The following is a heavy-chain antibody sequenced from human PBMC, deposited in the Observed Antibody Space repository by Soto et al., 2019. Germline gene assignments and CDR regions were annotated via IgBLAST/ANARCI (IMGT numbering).Heavy chain of an antibody. J-gene: IGHJ6*03. Sequence: QVQLVQSGAEVKKPGASVKVSCKASGYTFTSYGISWVRQAPGQGLEWMGWISAYNGNTNYAQKLQGRVTMTTHTSTSGAYMEGNGRRQVDTAVYYSARAGYYGSGINFWDYHYYYMDVWGKGTKDTVSS. CDR1: GYTFTSYG. CDR3: ARAGYYGSGINFWDYHYYYMDV. D-gene: IGHD3-10*01. CDR2: ISAYNGNT. V-gene: IGHV1-18*01.